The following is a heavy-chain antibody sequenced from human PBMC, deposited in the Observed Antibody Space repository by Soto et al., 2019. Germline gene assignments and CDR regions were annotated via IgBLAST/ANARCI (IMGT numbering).Heavy chain of an antibody. V-gene: IGHV1-2*04. J-gene: IGHJ4*02. CDR3: ARGYCSGGSCPDVNFDY. CDR1: GYTFTGYY. CDR2: INPNSGGT. Sequence: ASVKVSCKASGYTFTGYYMHWVRQAPGQGLEWMGWINPNSGGTNYAQKFQGWVTMTRDTSISTAYMELSRLRSDDTAVYYCARGYCSGGSCPDVNFDYWGQGTLVTVSS. D-gene: IGHD2-15*01.